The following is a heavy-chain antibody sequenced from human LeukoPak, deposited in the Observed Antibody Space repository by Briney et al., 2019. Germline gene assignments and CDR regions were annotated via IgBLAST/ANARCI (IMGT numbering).Heavy chain of an antibody. CDR3: ARVTESYGSGRRHNYYYYYMDV. CDR1: GVSISSSNSY. V-gene: IGHV4-39*01. D-gene: IGHD3-10*01. CDR2: IYYTGST. Sequence: SETLSLTCTVSGVSISSSNSYWGWIRQPPGKGLEWIGCIYYTGSTYYNPSLKSRVTISVDTSKNQFSLKLSSVTAADTAVYYCARVTESYGSGRRHNYYYYYMDVWGKGTTVTISS. J-gene: IGHJ6*03.